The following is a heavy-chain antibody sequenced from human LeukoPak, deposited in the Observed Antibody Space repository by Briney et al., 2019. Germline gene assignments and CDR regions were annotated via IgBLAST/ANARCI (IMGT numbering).Heavy chain of an antibody. J-gene: IGHJ4*02. CDR1: GFTISGDY. CDR2: LYSTGET. D-gene: IGHD6-19*01. CDR3: ARVQGGGYRTADY. V-gene: IGHV3-66*02. Sequence: PGGSLRLSCVVSGFTISGDYMSWVRQAPGMGLEWVSVLYSTGETYYADSVKGRFTISRDNSKNTLFLQMNSLRGEDTAMYYCARVQGGGYRTADYWGQGTLVTVSS.